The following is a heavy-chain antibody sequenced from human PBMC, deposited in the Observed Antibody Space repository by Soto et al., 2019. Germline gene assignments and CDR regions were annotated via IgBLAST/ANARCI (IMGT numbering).Heavy chain of an antibody. D-gene: IGHD6-13*01. Sequence: LEWMGGFDPEDGGTNYAQKFQGWVTMTRDTSISTAYMELSRLRSDDTAVYYCARDLGAAAGYYYYYGMDVWGQGTTVTVSS. J-gene: IGHJ6*02. V-gene: IGHV1-2*04. CDR3: ARDLGAAAGYYYYYGMDV. CDR2: FDPEDGGT.